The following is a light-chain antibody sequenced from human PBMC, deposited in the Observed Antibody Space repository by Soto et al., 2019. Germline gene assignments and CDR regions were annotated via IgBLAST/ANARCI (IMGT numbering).Light chain of an antibody. CDR3: QQYGNSPPYT. CDR2: GAS. Sequence: IVLTQSPGTLSLSPGERATLSCRASTSVSSSYLAWYQQKPGQAPRLPIYGASSSATDIPDRFSGSGSGTECTLIISRLEPEDFAVYDNQQYGNSPPYTFGPGTKVDIK. J-gene: IGKJ3*01. CDR1: TSVSSSY. V-gene: IGKV3-20*01.